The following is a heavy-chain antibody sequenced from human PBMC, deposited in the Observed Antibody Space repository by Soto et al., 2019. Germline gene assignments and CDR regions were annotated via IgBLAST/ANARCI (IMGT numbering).Heavy chain of an antibody. D-gene: IGHD3-10*01. J-gene: IGHJ6*02. CDR2: INPNSGGT. V-gene: IGHV1-2*04. CDR1: GYTFTGYY. Sequence: ASVKVSCKASGYTFTGYYMHWVRQAPGQGLEWMGWINPNSGGTNYAQKFQGWVTMTRDTSISTAYMELSRLRSDDTAVYYCARDGGNYYGSGSYYINYYYYGMDVWGQGTTVTVSS. CDR3: ARDGGNYYGSGSYYINYYYYGMDV.